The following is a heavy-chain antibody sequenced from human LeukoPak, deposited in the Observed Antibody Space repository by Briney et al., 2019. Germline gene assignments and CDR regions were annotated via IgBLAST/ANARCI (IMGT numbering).Heavy chain of an antibody. D-gene: IGHD3-3*01. CDR1: GFTVSADY. J-gene: IGHJ4*02. CDR2: IYSGGDT. V-gene: IGHV3-66*02. Sequence: GGSLRLSCAAFGFTVSADYTSWVRQAPGKGLEWVSIIYSGGDTYYADSVKGRFTISRDNSKNTLYLQMNSLRAEDTAVYYCARDRYSTIFGGWGQGTLVTVSS. CDR3: ARDRYSTIFGG.